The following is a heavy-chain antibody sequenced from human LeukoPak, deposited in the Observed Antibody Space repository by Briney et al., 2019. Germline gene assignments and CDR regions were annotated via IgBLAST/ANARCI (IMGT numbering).Heavy chain of an antibody. Sequence: PGGSLRLSCAASGFTLSSYAMHWVRQAPGKGLEYVSALSSNGGSTYYADSVKGRFTISRENSKNTLFLQRGSLRAQAMAVDYGARGGSIAAGPIDYWGQGTLVTVYS. D-gene: IGHD6-6*01. J-gene: IGHJ4*02. CDR1: GFTLSSYA. CDR2: LSSNGGST. CDR3: ARGGSIAAGPIDY. V-gene: IGHV3-64*02.